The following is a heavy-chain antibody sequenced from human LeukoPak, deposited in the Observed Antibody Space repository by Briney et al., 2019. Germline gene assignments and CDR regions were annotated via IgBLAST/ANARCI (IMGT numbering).Heavy chain of an antibody. CDR1: GFTFSSYG. CDR3: AKGTRGVIIPNFDY. Sequence: GGSLRLSCAASGFTFSSYGMHWVRQAPGKGLEWVAVISYDGSNKYYADSVKGRFTISRDNSKNTLYLQMNSLRAEDTAVYYCAKGTRGVIIPNFDYCGQGTLVTVSS. V-gene: IGHV3-30*18. J-gene: IGHJ4*02. CDR2: ISYDGSNK. D-gene: IGHD3-10*01.